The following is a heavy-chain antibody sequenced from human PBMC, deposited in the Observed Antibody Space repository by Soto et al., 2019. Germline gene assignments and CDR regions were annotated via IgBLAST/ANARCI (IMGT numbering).Heavy chain of an antibody. J-gene: IGHJ4*02. D-gene: IGHD2-15*01. Sequence: GSLRLSCTASGFTFGDYAMSWFRQAPGKGLEWVGFIRSKAYGGTTEYAASVKGRFTISRDDSKSIAYLQMNSLKTEDTAVYYCTRYCSGGSCFIYHWGQGTRVTVSS. CDR2: IRSKAYGGTT. V-gene: IGHV3-49*03. CDR3: TRYCSGGSCFIYH. CDR1: GFTFGDYA.